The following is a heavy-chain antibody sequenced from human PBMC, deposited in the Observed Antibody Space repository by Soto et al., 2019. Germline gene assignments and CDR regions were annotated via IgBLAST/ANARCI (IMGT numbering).Heavy chain of an antibody. J-gene: IGHJ3*02. CDR2: TYYRSKWYN. Sequence: PSQSLSLTCAISGDSVSSNSAAWNWIRQSPSRGLEWLGRTYYRSKWYNDYAVSVKSRITINPDTSKNQFSLQLNPVTPEDTAVYYCARKDGTGGSSGWYSDAFDIWGQGTMVTVSS. D-gene: IGHD6-19*01. V-gene: IGHV6-1*01. CDR3: ARKDGTGGSSGWYSDAFDI. CDR1: GDSVSSNSAA.